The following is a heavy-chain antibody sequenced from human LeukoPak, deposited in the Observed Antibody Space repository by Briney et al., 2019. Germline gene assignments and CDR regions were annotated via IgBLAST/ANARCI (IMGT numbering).Heavy chain of an antibody. CDR3: AREPGTDYRKYYFDY. Sequence: PGGSLRLSCAASGFTVSSNYMSWVRQAPGMGLEWVSVIYSGGTTYYADSVKGRFTISRGNSKNMLYLQMNSLRAEDTAVYYCAREPGTDYRKYYFDYWGQGTLVTVSS. J-gene: IGHJ4*02. CDR1: GFTVSSNY. D-gene: IGHD3/OR15-3a*01. CDR2: IYSGGTT. V-gene: IGHV3-53*01.